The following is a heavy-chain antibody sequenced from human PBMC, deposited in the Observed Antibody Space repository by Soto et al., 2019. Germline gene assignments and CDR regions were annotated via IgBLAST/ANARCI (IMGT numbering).Heavy chain of an antibody. D-gene: IGHD4-17*01. CDR1: GFTFSSYA. Sequence: GGSLRLSCAASGFTFSSYAMSWVRQAPGKGLEWVSAISGSGGSTYYADPVKGRFTISRDNSKNTLYLQMNSLRAEDTAVYYCAKDRKAHFLGLYGDPYYFDYWGQGTLVTVSS. CDR2: ISGSGGST. CDR3: AKDRKAHFLGLYGDPYYFDY. J-gene: IGHJ4*02. V-gene: IGHV3-23*01.